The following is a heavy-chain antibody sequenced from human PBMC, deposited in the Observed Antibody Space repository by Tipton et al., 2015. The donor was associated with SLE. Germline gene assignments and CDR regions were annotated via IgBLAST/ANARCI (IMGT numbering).Heavy chain of an antibody. CDR3: ARDHHLYYYYYMDV. CDR1: GYTFAAYY. J-gene: IGHJ6*03. CDR2: INPNIGDT. D-gene: IGHD1-14*01. Sequence: QSGAEVKKPGASVKVSCKGSGYTFAAYYIHWVRQAPGQGLEWMGRINPNIGDTDYAQKFQGRVTMTRDTSINTAYMELSSLRSEDTAVYFCARDHHLYYYYYMDVWGKGTTVTVSS. V-gene: IGHV1-2*06.